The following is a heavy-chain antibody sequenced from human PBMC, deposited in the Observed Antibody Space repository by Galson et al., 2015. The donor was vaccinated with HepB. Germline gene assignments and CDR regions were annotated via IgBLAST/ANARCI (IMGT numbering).Heavy chain of an antibody. V-gene: IGHV3-15*01. CDR2: IKSKTDGGTT. CDR1: GVTFSNAW. Sequence: SLRLSCAASGVTFSNAWMSWVRQAPGKGLEWVGRIKSKTDGGTTDYAAPVKGRFTISRDDSKNTLYLQMNSLKTEDTAVYYCTTVVAVAGSFDYWGQGTLVTVSS. D-gene: IGHD6-19*01. J-gene: IGHJ4*02. CDR3: TTVVAVAGSFDY.